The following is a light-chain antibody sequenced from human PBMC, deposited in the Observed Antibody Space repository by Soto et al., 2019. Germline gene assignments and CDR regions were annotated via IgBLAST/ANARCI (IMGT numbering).Light chain of an antibody. V-gene: IGKV1-39*01. J-gene: IGKJ5*01. CDR2: AVS. Sequence: DIQMTQSPSSLSASVGDRVTITCRASQSVKNFLNWYQQKPGKAPKLLVYAVSNLQSGVPSRFSGSVSGTDFTHTISSLQPEDFATYYCQQSNTIPNTFGQGTRLEIK. CDR3: QQSNTIPNT. CDR1: QSVKNF.